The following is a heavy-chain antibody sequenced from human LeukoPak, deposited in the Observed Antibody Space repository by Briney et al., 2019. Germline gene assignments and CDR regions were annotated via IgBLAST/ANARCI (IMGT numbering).Heavy chain of an antibody. CDR2: INPNSGGT. J-gene: IGHJ4*02. V-gene: IGHV1-2*02. CDR1: GYTFTGYY. D-gene: IGHD3-22*01. Sequence: GASVKVSCKASGYTFTGYYMHWVRQAPGQGLEWMGWINPNSGGTNYAQKFQGRVTMTRDTSISTAYMELSRLGSDDTAVYYCASPQYYYDSSGSFDYWGQGTLVTVSS. CDR3: ASPQYYYDSSGSFDY.